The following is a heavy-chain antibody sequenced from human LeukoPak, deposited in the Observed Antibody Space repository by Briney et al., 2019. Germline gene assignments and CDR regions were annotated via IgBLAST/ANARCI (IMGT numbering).Heavy chain of an antibody. CDR1: GFTFSSYG. V-gene: IGHV3-30*18. Sequence: PGRSLRLSCAASGFTFSSYGMHWVRQAPGKGLEWVAVISYDGSNKYYADSVKGRFTISRDNSKNTLYLQMNSLRAEDTAVYYCAKDRLGYCSGGSCPDGYYYYGMDVWGQGTTVTVSS. CDR3: AKDRLGYCSGGSCPDGYYYYGMDV. J-gene: IGHJ6*02. D-gene: IGHD2-15*01. CDR2: ISYDGSNK.